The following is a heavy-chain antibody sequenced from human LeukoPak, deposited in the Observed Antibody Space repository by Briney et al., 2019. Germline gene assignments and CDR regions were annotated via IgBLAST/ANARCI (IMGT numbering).Heavy chain of an antibody. D-gene: IGHD3-3*01. V-gene: IGHV1-8*01. Sequence: GASVKVSCKASGYTFTSYDINWVRQATGQGLEWMGWMNPNSGNTGYAQKFQGRVTITADKSTSTAYMELSSLRSEDTAVYYCARGNYDFWSGYYGQFPFDYWGQGTLVTVSS. CDR1: GYTFTSYD. CDR3: ARGNYDFWSGYYGQFPFDY. CDR2: MNPNSGNT. J-gene: IGHJ4*02.